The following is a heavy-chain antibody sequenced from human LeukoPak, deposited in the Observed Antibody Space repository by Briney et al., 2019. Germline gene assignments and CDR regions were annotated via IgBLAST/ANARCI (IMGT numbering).Heavy chain of an antibody. CDR3: ARAYGSGSYYVFDY. D-gene: IGHD3-10*01. CDR2: IYYSGST. CDR1: GGSISSYY. V-gene: IGHV4-59*01. J-gene: IGHJ4*02. Sequence: SETLXLTCTVSGGSISSYYWSWIRQPPGKGLEWIGYIYYSGSTNYNPSLKRRVTISVDKSKNKFSLKLSSVTAADTAVYYCARAYGSGSYYVFDYWGQGTLVTVSS.